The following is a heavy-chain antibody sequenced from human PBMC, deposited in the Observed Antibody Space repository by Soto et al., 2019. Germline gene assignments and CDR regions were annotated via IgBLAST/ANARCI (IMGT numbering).Heavy chain of an antibody. CDR1: GYSFTGYL. V-gene: IGHV5-51*01. CDR3: ARAVNYYDIFHDGAYDAFHX. CDR2: ICPCDSDT. D-gene: IGHD3-9*01. J-gene: IGHJ3*02. Sequence: PGESLKISWKGSGYSFTGYLIGWVRQMPGNGLALMGIICPCDSDTRYRPSFQGQVNISAEKSISPAYLQWSSLKSSDTAMYYCARAVNYYDIFHDGAYDAFHXWGQGTMVTVS.